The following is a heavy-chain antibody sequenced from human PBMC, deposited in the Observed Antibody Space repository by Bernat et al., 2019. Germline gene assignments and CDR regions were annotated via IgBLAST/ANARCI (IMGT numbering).Heavy chain of an antibody. J-gene: IGHJ6*02. D-gene: IGHD3-3*01. CDR3: ARGSRYYDLWSGYPKDYGMDV. CDR1: GGTFSSYA. Sequence: QVQLVQSGAEVKKPGSSVKVSCKASGGTFSSYAISWVRQAPGQGLEWMGRIIPILGIANYAQKFQGRVTITADKSTSTANMELSSLRSEDTAVYYCARGSRYYDLWSGYPKDYGMDVWGQGTTVTVSS. CDR2: IIPILGIA. V-gene: IGHV1-69*04.